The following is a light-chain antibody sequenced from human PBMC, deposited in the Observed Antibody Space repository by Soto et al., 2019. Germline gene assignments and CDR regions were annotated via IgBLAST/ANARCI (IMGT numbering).Light chain of an antibody. CDR2: AAS. V-gene: IGKV3-20*01. CDR3: QQYGSSPTWT. CDR1: QSVSSSL. Sequence: IVLTQSTGTLSLSPGERATRACRAMQSVSSSLVAWYQQRPGQAPRLLIYAASNTAPGIPDRFSGSGSGTDFTLTISRLEPEDSAVYYCQQYGSSPTWTFGQGTKVDI. J-gene: IGKJ1*01.